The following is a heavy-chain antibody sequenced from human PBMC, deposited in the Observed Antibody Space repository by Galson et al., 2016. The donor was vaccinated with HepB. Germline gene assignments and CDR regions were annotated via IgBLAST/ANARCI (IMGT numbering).Heavy chain of an antibody. CDR3: VRDLSAMVSPLDY. D-gene: IGHD5-18*01. Sequence: SLRLSCAASGFTFSSHTMNWVRQAPGKGLEWVASITSSSNYINYADSVRGRFTLSRDNAKKSLYLQMNSLRAEDTAVYFCVRDLSAMVSPLDYWGQGALVTVSS. CDR2: ITSSSNYI. CDR1: GFTFSSHT. J-gene: IGHJ4*02. V-gene: IGHV3-21*01.